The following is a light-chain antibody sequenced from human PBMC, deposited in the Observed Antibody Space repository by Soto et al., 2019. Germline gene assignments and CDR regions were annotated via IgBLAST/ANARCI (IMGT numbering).Light chain of an antibody. CDR2: AAT. V-gene: IGKV1-39*01. CDR1: QSIGNY. J-gene: IGKJ2*01. Sequence: DIQMTQSPSSLSASVGDRVSITCRASQSIGNYLNWYQQKPGKAPNLLIYAATTLQTGVPSRFSGNGSGTDFTLTITSLRPEDIATYYCQQTFRIIDPFAQGTKVDIK. CDR3: QQTFRIIDP.